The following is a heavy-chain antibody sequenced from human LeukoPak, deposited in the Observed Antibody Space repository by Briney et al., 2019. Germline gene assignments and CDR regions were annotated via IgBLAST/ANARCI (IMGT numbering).Heavy chain of an antibody. CDR2: FDPEDGGT. CDR1: GYTLTELS. D-gene: IGHD6-13*01. J-gene: IGHJ4*02. CDR3: ATGTSAAAGYYFDY. V-gene: IGHV1-24*01. Sequence: ASVKVSCKVSGYTLTELSMHWVRQAPGKGLEWMGGFDPEDGGTIYAQKFQGGVTMTEDTSTDTAYMELSSLRSEDTAVYYCATGTSAAAGYYFDYWGQGTLVTVSS.